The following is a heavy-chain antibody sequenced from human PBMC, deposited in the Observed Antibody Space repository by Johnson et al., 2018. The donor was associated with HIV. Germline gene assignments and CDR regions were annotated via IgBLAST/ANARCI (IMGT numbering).Heavy chain of an antibody. D-gene: IGHD3-3*01. CDR1: GFTFSSYG. J-gene: IGHJ3*02. Sequence: VQLVESGGGVVQPGGSLRLSCAASGFTFSSYGMSCVRQAPGKGLEWVSGISGRGGSTYYADSVKGRFTISRDNSKDTLYLPMDGLRPEDPALYSCGKDLGESECEEGASDYYAFGRDYPCLAPRGVPGTFDIWGQGTMVTVSS. V-gene: IGHV3-23*04. CDR2: ISGRGGST. CDR3: GKDLGESECEEGASDYYAFGRDYPCLAPRGVPGTFDI.